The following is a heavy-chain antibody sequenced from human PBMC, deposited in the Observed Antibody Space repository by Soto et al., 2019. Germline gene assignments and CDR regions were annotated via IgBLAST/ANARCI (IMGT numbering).Heavy chain of an antibody. D-gene: IGHD5-18*01. Sequence: SETLSLTCTVSGGSIRHYYWSWIRQPPGKGLEYIGYIFYSGSTNYNPSLKSRVAISVDTSRNQFALKLRSVTAADTATYYCARIKRGYSYGSIIDFWGRGTLVTVSS. V-gene: IGHV4-59*01. CDR1: GGSIRHYY. CDR2: IFYSGST. J-gene: IGHJ4*01. CDR3: ARIKRGYSYGSIIDF.